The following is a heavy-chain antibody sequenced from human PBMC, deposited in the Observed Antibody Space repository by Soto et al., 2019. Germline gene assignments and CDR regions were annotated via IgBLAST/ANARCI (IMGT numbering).Heavy chain of an antibody. CDR1: GGTFSSYA. Sequence: QVQLVQSGAEVKKPGSSVKVSCKASGGTFSSYAISWVRQAPGQGLEWMGGIIPIFGTANYAQKFQGRVKITADESTSTAYRELSSLRSEDTAVYYCARVGYYYDSSGYHFDYWGQGTLVTVSS. CDR2: IIPIFGTA. J-gene: IGHJ4*02. CDR3: ARVGYYYDSSGYHFDY. D-gene: IGHD3-22*01. V-gene: IGHV1-69*01.